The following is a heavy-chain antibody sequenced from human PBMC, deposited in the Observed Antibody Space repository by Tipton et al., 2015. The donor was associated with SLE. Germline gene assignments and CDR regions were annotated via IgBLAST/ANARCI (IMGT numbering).Heavy chain of an antibody. CDR2: IYYSGST. V-gene: IGHV4-59*01. D-gene: IGHD3-10*01. J-gene: IGHJ3*02. CDR1: GFTFSSYA. Sequence: LRLSCAASGFTFSSYAMSWIRQPPGKGLEWIGYIYYSGSTNYNPSLKSRVTISVDTSKNQFSLKLSSVTAADTAVYYCARESDSGGVRGVKDAFDIWGQGTMVTVPS. CDR3: ARESDSGGVRGVKDAFDI.